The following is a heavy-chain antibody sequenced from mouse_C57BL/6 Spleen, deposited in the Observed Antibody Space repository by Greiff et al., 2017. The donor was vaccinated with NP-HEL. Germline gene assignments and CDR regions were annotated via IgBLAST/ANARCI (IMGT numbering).Heavy chain of an antibody. J-gene: IGHJ2*01. CDR2: ISYDGSN. CDR1: GYSITSGSY. CDR3: ARGYYDSSFDY. V-gene: IGHV3-6*01. Sequence: EVKLQESGPGLVKPSQSLYLTCSVTGYSITSGSYWNWIRQFPGNQLEWMGYISYDGSNNYNPSLKNRISLTRDKSTNQFFLQLNCVTYEDTATYYGARGYYDSSFDYWGQGTPLTVSS. D-gene: IGHD1-1*01.